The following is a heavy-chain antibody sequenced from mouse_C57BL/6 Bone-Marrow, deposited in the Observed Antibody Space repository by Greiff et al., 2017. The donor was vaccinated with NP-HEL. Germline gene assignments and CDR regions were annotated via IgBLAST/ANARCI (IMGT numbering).Heavy chain of an antibody. D-gene: IGHD1-1*01. Sequence: VQLQQSGAELVRPGASVKLSCKASGYTFTDYYINWVKQRPGQGLEWIARIYPGSGNTYYIEKFKGKATLTAEKSSSTAYMQLSSLTSEDSAVYFCARDPTSYYGSSYAFAYWGQGTLVTVSA. CDR2: IYPGSGNT. CDR1: GYTFTDYY. CDR3: ARDPTSYYGSSYAFAY. J-gene: IGHJ3*01. V-gene: IGHV1-76*01.